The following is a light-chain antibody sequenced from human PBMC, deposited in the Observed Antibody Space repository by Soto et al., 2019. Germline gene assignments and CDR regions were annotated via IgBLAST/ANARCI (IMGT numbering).Light chain of an antibody. CDR3: QQYNNWPRT. V-gene: IGKV3-11*01. CDR1: QSVSTY. CDR2: DAF. Sequence: EIVLTQSPATLSLSPGERATLSCRASQSVSTYLAWYQHRPGQAPRLLIYDAFVRATGIPARFSGSGSGTDFTLTISSLQSEDFAVYYCQQYNNWPRTFGQGTKVDIK. J-gene: IGKJ1*01.